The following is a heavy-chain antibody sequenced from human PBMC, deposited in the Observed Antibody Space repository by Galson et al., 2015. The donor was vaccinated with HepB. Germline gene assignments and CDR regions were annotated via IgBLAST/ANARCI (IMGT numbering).Heavy chain of an antibody. Sequence: SLRLSCAASGFTFSSYAMHWVRQAPGKGLEWVAVISYDGSNKYYADSVKGRFTISRDNSKNTLYLQMNSLRAEDTAVYYCTVTGPFDYWGQGTLVTVSS. CDR2: ISYDGSNK. J-gene: IGHJ4*02. CDR3: TVTGPFDY. D-gene: IGHD4-11*01. V-gene: IGHV3-30-3*01. CDR1: GFTFSSYA.